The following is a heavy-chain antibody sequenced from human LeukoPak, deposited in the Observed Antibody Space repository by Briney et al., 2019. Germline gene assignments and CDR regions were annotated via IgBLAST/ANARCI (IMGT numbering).Heavy chain of an antibody. CDR3: AAGYYDSSGYGFYYYYYYGMDV. V-gene: IGHV1-58*02. D-gene: IGHD3-22*01. CDR1: GFTFTSSA. J-gene: IGHJ6*02. Sequence: SVKVSCKASGFTFTSSAMQWVRQARGQRLEWIGWIVVGSGNTNYAQKFQERVTITRDMSTSTAYMELSSLRSEDTAVYYCAAGYYDSSGYGFYYYYYYGMDVWGQGTTVTVSS. CDR2: IVVGSGNT.